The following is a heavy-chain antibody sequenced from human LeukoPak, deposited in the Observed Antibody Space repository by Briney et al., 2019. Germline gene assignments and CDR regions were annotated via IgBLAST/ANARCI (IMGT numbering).Heavy chain of an antibody. J-gene: IGHJ4*02. CDR3: ARVPYYYDSSGFYSGYFDY. V-gene: IGHV4-4*07. D-gene: IGHD3-22*01. CDR1: AVSIDNY. CDR2: LSTSGSP. Sequence: PSETLSLTCTVSAVSIDNYWSWIRQPAGKGLEWIGRLSTSGSPNYNPSLKSRVTMSIDTSKNQFFLRLRSVTAADTAVYYCARVPYYYDSSGFYSGYFDYWGQGTLVTVSS.